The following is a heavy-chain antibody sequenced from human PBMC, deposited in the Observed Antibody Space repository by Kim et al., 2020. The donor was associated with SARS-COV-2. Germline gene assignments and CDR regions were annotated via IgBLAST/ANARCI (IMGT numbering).Heavy chain of an antibody. CDR1: GFTFSGYW. J-gene: IGHJ4*02. CDR3: TRDLPYYDYVWGTRTFDY. D-gene: IGHD3-16*01. V-gene: IGHV3-7*01. Sequence: GGSLRLSCAASGFTFSGYWMSWVRQAPGKGLEWVANINQDGSEKYYVDSVKGRFTISRDNAKSSLFLQMNSLRAEDTAVYYCTRDLPYYDYVWGTRTFDYWGQGTLVTVSS. CDR2: INQDGSEK.